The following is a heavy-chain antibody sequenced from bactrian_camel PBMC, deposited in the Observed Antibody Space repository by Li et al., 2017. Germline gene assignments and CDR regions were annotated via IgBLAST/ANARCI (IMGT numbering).Heavy chain of an antibody. Sequence: HVQLVESGGDSVQTGGSLKLSCKASGYVFSGYCMGWFRQTPGKEREGIAGIDVDGTTTYADSVKGRFTISQDNDKNSVYLQMTSLNTEDTAMYYCAAAAGLFGGTCVDVRSVDYWGQGTQVTVS. V-gene: IGHV3S53*01. CDR3: AAAAGLFGGTCVDVRSVDY. J-gene: IGHJ4*01. CDR2: IDVDGTT. CDR1: GYVFSGYC. D-gene: IGHD2*01.